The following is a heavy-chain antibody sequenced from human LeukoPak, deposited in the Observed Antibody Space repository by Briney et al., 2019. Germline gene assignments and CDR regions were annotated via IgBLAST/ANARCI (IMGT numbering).Heavy chain of an antibody. D-gene: IGHD3-22*01. CDR3: ASYYYDSSGPRIRQAFDI. V-gene: IGHV3-53*01. CDR2: IYSSGST. Sequence: GGFLRLSCAASGFTVSSNYLSWVRQAPGKGLEWVSVIYSSGSTYYADSVKGRFIISRDNSKNTLYLQMNSLRAEDTAVYYCASYYYDSSGPRIRQAFDIWGQGTMVTVSS. J-gene: IGHJ3*02. CDR1: GFTVSSNY.